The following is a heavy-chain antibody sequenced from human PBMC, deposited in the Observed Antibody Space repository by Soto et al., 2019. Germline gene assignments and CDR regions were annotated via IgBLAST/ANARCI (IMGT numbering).Heavy chain of an antibody. CDR3: ARHVLLPSSKFYDRDV. CDR2: IIPKHGTA. CDR1: EGTFSAYP. J-gene: IGHJ6*03. D-gene: IGHD1-26*01. V-gene: IGHV1-69*04. Sequence: QGQLVQSGAEVKKPGSSVKVSCTASEGTFSAYPINWVRQAPRQRLEWMARIIPKHGTATYAEKFQGRAATTADRATNTAYLELSSLRSDDTAGYYCARHVLLPSSKFYDRDVWGKGTTVTVSS.